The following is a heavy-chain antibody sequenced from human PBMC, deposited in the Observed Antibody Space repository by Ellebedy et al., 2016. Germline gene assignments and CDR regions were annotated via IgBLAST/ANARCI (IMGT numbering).Heavy chain of an antibody. V-gene: IGHV3-30*04. J-gene: IGHJ6*02. CDR1: GFTFSSYA. CDR2: ISYDGSNK. Sequence: GESLKISXAASGFTFSSYAMHWVRQAPGKGLEWVAVISYDGSNKYYADSVKGRFTISRDNSKNTLYLQMNSLRDEDTAVYYCARFSGDIVVVPAAPRVDVWGQGTTVTVSS. CDR3: ARFSGDIVVVPAAPRVDV. D-gene: IGHD2-2*01.